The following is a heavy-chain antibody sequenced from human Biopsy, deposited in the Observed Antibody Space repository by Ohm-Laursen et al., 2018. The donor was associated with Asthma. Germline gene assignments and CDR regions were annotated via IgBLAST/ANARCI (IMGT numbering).Heavy chain of an antibody. J-gene: IGHJ4*02. CDR1: GFTFSSFA. V-gene: IGHV3-23*01. CDR2: ITGGGANT. Sequence: SLRLSCSASGFTFSSFAMTWVRQAPGKGLEWVSAITGGGANTYYADSAKGRFTIYRDNSKNTLHLQMNSLRAEDTAIYYFAKGALESCSGPTCYPLDYWGLGTLVTVST. CDR3: AKGALESCSGPTCYPLDY. D-gene: IGHD2-15*01.